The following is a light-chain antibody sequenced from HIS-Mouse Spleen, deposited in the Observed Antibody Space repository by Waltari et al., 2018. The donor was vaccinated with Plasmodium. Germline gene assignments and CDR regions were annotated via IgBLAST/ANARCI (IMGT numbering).Light chain of an antibody. CDR3: QSADSSGTYRV. V-gene: IGLV3-25*03. CDR2: KDS. J-gene: IGLJ2*01. Sequence: SYELTQPPSVSVSPGQTARITCSGDALPKQYAFWYPQKPGKAPVLVIYKDSERPSGIPERFSCASSGTTVTLTISGVQAEDEADYYCQSADSSGTYRVFGGGTKLTVL. CDR1: ALPKQY.